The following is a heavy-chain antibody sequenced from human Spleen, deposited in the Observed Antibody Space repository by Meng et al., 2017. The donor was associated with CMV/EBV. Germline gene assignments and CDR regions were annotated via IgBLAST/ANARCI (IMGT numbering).Heavy chain of an antibody. CDR3: ARRYFDWLFPNFDC. J-gene: IGHJ4*02. CDR2: INHSGST. V-gene: IGHV4-34*01. Sequence: AVYGGAVSGYYWSWIRQPPGKGLEWIGEINHSGSTTYNPSLKSRVTISVDTSKNQFSLKLSSVTAADTAVYYCARRYFDWLFPNFDCWGQGTLVTVSS. CDR1: GGAVSGYY. D-gene: IGHD3-9*01.